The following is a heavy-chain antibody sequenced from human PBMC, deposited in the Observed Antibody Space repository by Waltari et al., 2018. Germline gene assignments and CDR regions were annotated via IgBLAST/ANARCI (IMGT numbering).Heavy chain of an antibody. Sequence: QVQLVESGGGVVQPGRSLRLSCAASGFTFSRYGMHWVRQAPGKGLEWVAVISYDGSNKYYADSVKGRFTISRDNSKNTLYLQMNSLRAEDTAVYYCAKGDSYYYYGMDVWGQGTTVTVSS. CDR1: GFTFSRYG. D-gene: IGHD2-15*01. V-gene: IGHV3-30*18. CDR3: AKGDSYYYYGMDV. J-gene: IGHJ6*02. CDR2: ISYDGSNK.